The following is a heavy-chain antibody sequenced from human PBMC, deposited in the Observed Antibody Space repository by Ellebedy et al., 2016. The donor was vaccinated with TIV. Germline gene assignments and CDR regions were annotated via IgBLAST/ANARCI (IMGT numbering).Heavy chain of an antibody. CDR3: ARGMGDFWSGYLRVYWFDP. CDR2: INHSGST. D-gene: IGHD3-3*01. J-gene: IGHJ5*02. V-gene: IGHV4-34*01. CDR1: GGSFSGYY. Sequence: SETLSLTCAVYGGSFSGYYWSWIRQPPGKGLEWIGEINHSGSTNYNPSLKSRVTISVDTSKNQFSLKLSSVTAADTAVYYCARGMGDFWSGYLRVYWFDPWGQGTLVTVSS.